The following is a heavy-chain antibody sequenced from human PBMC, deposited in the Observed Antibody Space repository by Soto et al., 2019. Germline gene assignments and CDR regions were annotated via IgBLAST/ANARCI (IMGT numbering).Heavy chain of an antibody. CDR2: ININRGDV. J-gene: IGHJ4*01. Sequence: QIQLVRSGAELKMPGASVKVSCKASGHSSTHNGISWVRRAPGQELEWMGWININRGDVNHASKFQGKVTETTHTSTTTAYMELRSLRLDDTDVYFRATDDINRGRFDFWGHGTLVTVSS. V-gene: IGHV1-18*01. CDR3: ATDDINRGRFDF. CDR1: GHSSTHNG.